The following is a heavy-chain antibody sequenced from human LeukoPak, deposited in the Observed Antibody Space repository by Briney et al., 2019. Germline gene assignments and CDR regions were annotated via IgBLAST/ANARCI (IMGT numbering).Heavy chain of an antibody. D-gene: IGHD2-2*01. CDR3: GRGLDRYQPLQA. CDR2: ISHSGSP. Sequence: SETLSLTCGVSGGSISSGKWWSWVRQPPGKGLEWIGEISHSGSPNYNPSLKSRLTISVDLPKNQFSLDLRSVTAADTAVYYCGRGLDRYQPLQAWGQGTLVTVSS. J-gene: IGHJ5*02. V-gene: IGHV4/OR15-8*01. CDR1: GGSISSGKW.